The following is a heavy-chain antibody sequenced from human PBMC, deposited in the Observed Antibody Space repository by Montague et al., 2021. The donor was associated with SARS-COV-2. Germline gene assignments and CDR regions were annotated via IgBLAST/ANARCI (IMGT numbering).Heavy chain of an antibody. CDR3: ARGQRQAFSVFGVLAGGPELKYCGLDV. J-gene: IGHJ6*02. V-gene: IGHV4-34*01. CDR1: GGSFNNYY. D-gene: IGHD3-3*01. Sequence: SETLSLTCAVYGGSFNNYYWSWIRQAPGKGLEWIGEIDQGGATNYSPSLRSRLILSVDTSKNQFPLKLTSVTAADTAVYFCARGQRQAFSVFGVLAGGPELKYCGLDVWGLGTMVTVS. CDR2: IDQGGAT.